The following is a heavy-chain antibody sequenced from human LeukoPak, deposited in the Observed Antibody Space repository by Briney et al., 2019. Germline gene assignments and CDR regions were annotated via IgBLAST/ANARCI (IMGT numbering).Heavy chain of an antibody. CDR2: ITPNIGGT. D-gene: IGHD4-17*01. CDR3: ARASGSGDYSAFDM. Sequence: GASVKVSCKASGYTFTGYYIQWVRQAPGQGLEWVGWITPNIGGTNYAQKFQGRITMTRDTSSSTVYMDLSSLTSDDTAVYFCARASGSGDYSAFDMWGQGTMVTVSS. J-gene: IGHJ3*02. V-gene: IGHV1-2*02. CDR1: GYTFTGYY.